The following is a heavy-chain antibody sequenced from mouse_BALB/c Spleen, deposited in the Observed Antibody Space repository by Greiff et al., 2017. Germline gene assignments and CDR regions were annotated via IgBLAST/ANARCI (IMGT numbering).Heavy chain of an antibody. V-gene: IGHV1-5*01. CDR2: IYPGNSDT. D-gene: IGHD1-1*01. Sequence: VQLQQSGTVLARPGASVKMSCKASGYSFTSYWMHWVKQRPGQGLEWIGAIYPGNSDTSYNQKFKGKAKLTAVTSASTAYMELSSLTNEDSAVYYCTRFTTVVDYAMDYWGQGTSVTVSS. CDR1: GYSFTSYW. J-gene: IGHJ4*01. CDR3: TRFTTVVDYAMDY.